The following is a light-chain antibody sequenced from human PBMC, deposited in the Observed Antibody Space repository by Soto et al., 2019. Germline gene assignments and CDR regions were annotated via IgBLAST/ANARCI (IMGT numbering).Light chain of an antibody. CDR1: QSVSSSY. V-gene: IGKV3-20*01. CDR3: QHYGSSRWT. Sequence: DIVLTQSPGTLSLSPGERATLSCRASQSVSSSYLAWYQQKPGQAPRLLIYGVSSRATGIPDRFSGSGSGTDFTLTISRLDPEDFAVYYCQHYGSSRWTFGQGTKV. J-gene: IGKJ1*01. CDR2: GVS.